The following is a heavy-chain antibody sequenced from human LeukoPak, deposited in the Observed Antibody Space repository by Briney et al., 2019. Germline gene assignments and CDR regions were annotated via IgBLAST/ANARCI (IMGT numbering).Heavy chain of an antibody. Sequence: PGGSLRLSCAASGFTFSSYEMNWVRQAPGKGLEWVSYISSSGSTIYYADSVKGRFTISRDNAKNTVYLQMNSLRAGDTAVYYCANDLGWIQLNLGRGQGTLVTVSS. CDR3: ANDLGWIQLNLG. V-gene: IGHV3-48*03. CDR2: ISSSGSTI. CDR1: GFTFSSYE. J-gene: IGHJ4*02. D-gene: IGHD5-18*01.